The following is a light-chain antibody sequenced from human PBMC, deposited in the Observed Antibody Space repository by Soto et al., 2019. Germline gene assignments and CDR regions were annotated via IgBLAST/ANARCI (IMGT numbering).Light chain of an antibody. CDR2: DVS. V-gene: IGLV2-14*01. CDR1: SSDDGGYNY. CDR3: SSYTSSSTVV. J-gene: IGLJ2*01. Sequence: QSALTQPASVSGSPGQSITISCTGTSSDDGGYNYVSWYQQHPGKAPKLMIYDVSNRPSGVSNRFSGSKSGNTASLTISGLHAEDEADYYCSSYTSSSTVVFGGGTQLTVL.